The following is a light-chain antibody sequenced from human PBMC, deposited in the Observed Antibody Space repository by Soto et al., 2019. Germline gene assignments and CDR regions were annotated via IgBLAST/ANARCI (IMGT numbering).Light chain of an antibody. CDR3: QQYNNWPPMYT. CDR1: QSVSSN. J-gene: IGKJ2*01. Sequence: EIVMTQSPATLSVSPGERATLSCRASQSVSSNLAWYQQKPGHAPRLLIYGASTRATGIPARFSGSGSGTEFTITISSLQSEDFAVYYCQQYNNWPPMYTVGQGTKLEIK. CDR2: GAS. V-gene: IGKV3-15*01.